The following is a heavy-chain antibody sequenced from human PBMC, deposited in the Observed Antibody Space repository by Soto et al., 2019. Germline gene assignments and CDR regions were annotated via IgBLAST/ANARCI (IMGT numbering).Heavy chain of an antibody. J-gene: IGHJ4*02. CDR1: GRSMSSNY. D-gene: IGHD4-4*01. Sequence: PSETLSLTCSVSGRSMSSNYWSWLRQSPDKGLEWLGYVFYGGTDYNPSLGGRVTMSVETSKRQFSLTLSSVTAADTAVYYCAAYRGALYFDFWGQGIQVTSPQ. CDR2: VFYGGT. V-gene: IGHV4-59*03. CDR3: AAYRGALYFDF.